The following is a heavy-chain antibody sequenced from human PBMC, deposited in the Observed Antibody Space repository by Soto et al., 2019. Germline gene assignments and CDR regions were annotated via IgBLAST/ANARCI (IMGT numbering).Heavy chain of an antibody. D-gene: IGHD1-1*01. J-gene: IGHJ6*02. CDR2: IYYSGST. V-gene: IGHV4-61*01. Sequence: QVQLQESGPGLVKPSETLSLTCTVSGGSVSSGSYYWCWIRQPPGKGLEWIGYIYYSGSTNYNPSLKSRVTISVDTSKNQFSLKLSSVTAADTAVYYCATGFGKLEPYYYYGMDVWGQGTTVTVSS. CDR1: GGSVSSGSYY. CDR3: ATGFGKLEPYYYYGMDV.